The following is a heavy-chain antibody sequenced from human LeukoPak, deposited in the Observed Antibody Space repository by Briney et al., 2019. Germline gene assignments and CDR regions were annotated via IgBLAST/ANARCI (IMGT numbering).Heavy chain of an antibody. J-gene: IGHJ4*02. CDR2: ISGYNGNT. Sequence: GASVKVSCKASGYTFTSYGISWVRQAPGQGLEWMGWISGYNGNTNYAQNLQGRVTMTRNTSISTAYMELSSLRSEDTAVYYCAREGEDGGNSDYWGQGTLVTVSS. D-gene: IGHD4-23*01. CDR3: AREGEDGGNSDY. CDR1: GYTFTSYG. V-gene: IGHV1-18*01.